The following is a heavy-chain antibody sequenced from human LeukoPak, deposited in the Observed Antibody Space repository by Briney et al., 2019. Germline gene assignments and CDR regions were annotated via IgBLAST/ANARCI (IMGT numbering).Heavy chain of an antibody. J-gene: IGHJ4*02. D-gene: IGHD3-22*01. CDR1: GFTFSRYW. CDR3: ARDWWDSSGYYDY. Sequence: GGSLRLSCAASGFTFSRYWMTWVRQAPGKGLEWVAHIKEDGSDKYYVDSVKGRFTISRDNAKNPLYLQMNSLRAEDTAVYYCARDWWDSSGYYDYWGQGTLVTVSS. CDR2: IKEDGSDK. V-gene: IGHV3-7*01.